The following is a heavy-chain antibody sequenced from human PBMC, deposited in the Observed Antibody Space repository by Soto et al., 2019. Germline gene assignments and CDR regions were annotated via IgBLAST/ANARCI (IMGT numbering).Heavy chain of an antibody. CDR1: GYTFTNFG. CDR3: ASVIPGAEAWLDP. CDR2: ISAYTDTP. D-gene: IGHD2-2*01. J-gene: IGHJ5*02. Sequence: ASVKVSCKASGYTFTNFGVTWVRRAPGQGLEWMGWISAYTDTPNYAQKFQGRVTMTIDTSTSTAYMDLRSLTSEDTAVYYCASVIPGAEAWLDPCGQGTLVTV. V-gene: IGHV1-18*01.